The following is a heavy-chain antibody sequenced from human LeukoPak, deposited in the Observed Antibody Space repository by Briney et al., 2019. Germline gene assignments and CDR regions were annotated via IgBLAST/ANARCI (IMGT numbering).Heavy chain of an antibody. Sequence: ASVKVSCKASGYTFTSYGISWVRQAPGQGLEWMGWISAYNGNTNYAQKFQGRVTITADKSTSTAYMELSSLRSEDTAVYYCASRIVGATRGIFDYWGQGTLVTVSS. CDR1: GYTFTSYG. V-gene: IGHV1-18*01. D-gene: IGHD1-26*01. CDR3: ASRIVGATRGIFDY. J-gene: IGHJ4*02. CDR2: ISAYNGNT.